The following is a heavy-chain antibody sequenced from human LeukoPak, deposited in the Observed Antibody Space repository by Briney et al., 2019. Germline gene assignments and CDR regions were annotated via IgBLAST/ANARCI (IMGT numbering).Heavy chain of an antibody. J-gene: IGHJ4*02. D-gene: IGHD6-19*01. CDR2: VSGSGGNT. Sequence: PGGSLRLSCAASGFTFSSYAITWVRQAPGKGLEWVSAVSGSGGNTSYADSVKGRFTISRDNPKNTLYLQMNSLRAEDTAVYYCAKDRSSGWYTTLDYWGQGVLVTVSS. CDR1: GFTFSSYA. CDR3: AKDRSSGWYTTLDY. V-gene: IGHV3-23*01.